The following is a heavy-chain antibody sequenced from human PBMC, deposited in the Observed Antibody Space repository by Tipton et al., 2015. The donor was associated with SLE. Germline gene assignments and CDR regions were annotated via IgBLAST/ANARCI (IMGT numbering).Heavy chain of an antibody. V-gene: IGHV3-53*04. J-gene: IGHJ6*03. CDR2: IYFDGST. Sequence: SLRLSCAASGFAVSSTYMTWVRQAPGKGLEWVSVIYFDGSTYYADSVQGRFTISRHNSKNTLYLQLNALRAEGTAVYYCARGQKHFYYYYMDVWGKGTTVTVSS. CDR3: ARGQKHFYYYYMDV. CDR1: GFAVSSTY.